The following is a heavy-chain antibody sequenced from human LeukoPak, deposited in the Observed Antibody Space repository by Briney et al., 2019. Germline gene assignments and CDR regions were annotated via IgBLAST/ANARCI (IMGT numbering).Heavy chain of an antibody. CDR3: ARGLGDGYIGY. CDR1: GYSISSGYY. J-gene: IGHJ4*02. CDR2: IYHSGST. D-gene: IGHD6-13*01. Sequence: SETLSLTCAVSGYSISSGYYRGWIRQPPGKGLEWIGSIYHSGSTYYNPSLKSRVTISVDTSKNQFSLKLSSVTAADTAVYYCARGLGDGYIGYWGQGTLVTVSS. V-gene: IGHV4-38-2*01.